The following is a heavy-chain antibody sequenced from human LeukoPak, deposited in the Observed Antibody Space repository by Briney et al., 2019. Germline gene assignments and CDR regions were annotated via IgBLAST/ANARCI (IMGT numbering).Heavy chain of an antibody. CDR1: GFTFSSYS. D-gene: IGHD3/OR15-3a*01. CDR2: ISSSSSYI. Sequence: GGSLRLSCAASGFTFSSYSMNWVCQAPGKGLEWVSSISSSSSYIYYADSVKGRFTISRDNAKNSLYLQMNSLRAEDTAVYYCARDFGREATGAFDIWGQGTMVTVSS. V-gene: IGHV3-21*01. J-gene: IGHJ3*02. CDR3: ARDFGREATGAFDI.